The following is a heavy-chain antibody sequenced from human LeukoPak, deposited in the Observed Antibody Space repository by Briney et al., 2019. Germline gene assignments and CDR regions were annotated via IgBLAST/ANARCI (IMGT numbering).Heavy chain of an antibody. CDR1: GGTFSSYA. Sequence: ASVKVSCKASGGTFSSYAISWVRQAPGQGLEWMGEIIPIFGTANYAQKFQGRVTMTEDTSTDTAYMELSSLRSEDTAVYYCASRYYYDSSGYYRYWGQGTLVTVSS. CDR2: IIPIFGTA. CDR3: ASRYYYDSSGYYRY. J-gene: IGHJ4*02. D-gene: IGHD3-22*01. V-gene: IGHV1-69*06.